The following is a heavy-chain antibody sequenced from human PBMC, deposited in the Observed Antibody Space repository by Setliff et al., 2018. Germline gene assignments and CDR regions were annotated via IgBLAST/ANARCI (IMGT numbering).Heavy chain of an antibody. D-gene: IGHD5-18*01. Sequence: PSETLSLTCTVSGGSISSSYYYWGWIRQPPGKGLEWIGYIYSSGSTYYNPSLKSRVSISVDPSKNQFSLKLSSVTAADTAVYYCARGRGGYSYGYFHYWGQGTLVTVSS. CDR3: ARGRGGYSYGYFHY. CDR2: IYSSGST. V-gene: IGHV4-30-4*08. CDR1: GGSISSSYYY. J-gene: IGHJ4*02.